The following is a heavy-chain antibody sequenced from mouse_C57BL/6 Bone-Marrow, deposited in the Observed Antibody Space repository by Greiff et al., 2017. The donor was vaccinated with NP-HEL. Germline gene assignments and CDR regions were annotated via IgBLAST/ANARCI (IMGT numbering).Heavy chain of an antibody. J-gene: IGHJ1*03. CDR1: GYTFTSYW. CDR2: IHPNSGST. V-gene: IGHV1-64*01. CDR3: ARYLYLYCDV. Sequence: VQLQQSVAELVKPGDSVKLSCKASGYTFTSYWMHWVKQRPGQGLEWIGMIHPNSGSTNYNEKFKSKATLTVDKSSSTAYMQLSSLTSEDFEVYYCARYLYLYCDVWGTGTTVTVSS. D-gene: IGHD5-1*01.